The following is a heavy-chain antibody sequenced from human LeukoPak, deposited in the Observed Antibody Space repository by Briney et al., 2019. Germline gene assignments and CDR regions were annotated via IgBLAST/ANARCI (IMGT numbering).Heavy chain of an antibody. CDR1: GGTFSSYA. V-gene: IGHV1-69*04. CDR3: ARDGHCSGGSCPSYY. Sequence: SVKVSCKASGGTFSSYAISWVRQAPGQGLEWMGRIIPILGIANYAQKFRGRVTITADKSTSTAYMELSSLRSEDTAVYYCARDGHCSGGSCPSYYWGQGTLVTVSS. CDR2: IIPILGIA. D-gene: IGHD2-15*01. J-gene: IGHJ4*02.